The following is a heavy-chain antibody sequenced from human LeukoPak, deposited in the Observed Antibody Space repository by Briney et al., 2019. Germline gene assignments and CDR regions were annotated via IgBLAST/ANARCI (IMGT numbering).Heavy chain of an antibody. V-gene: IGHV1-2*02. J-gene: IGHJ4*02. D-gene: IGHD4-17*01. CDR1: GYTFTGYY. CDR3: ARGSHMTTVTAWVY. CDR2: INPNSGGT. Sequence: ASVKVSCKASGYTFTGYYMHWVRQAPGQGLEWMGWINPNSGGTNYAQKFQGRVTMTRDTSISTAYMELSRLRSDDTAVYYCARGSHMTTVTAWVYWGQGTLVTVSS.